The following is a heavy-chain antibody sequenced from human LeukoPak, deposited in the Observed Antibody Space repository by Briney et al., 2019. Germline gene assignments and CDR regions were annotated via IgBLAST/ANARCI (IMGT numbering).Heavy chain of an antibody. J-gene: IGHJ4*02. CDR3: ATEIVGYGDVHYFDH. Sequence: GASVKVSCKISGYTLSEVSMHWVRHSPGKGLEWMGGFNPEEGETIYARKFQGRLTLTEDTSTDIAYMEVSGLRSEDTAVYYCATEIVGYGDVHYFDHWGQGTLVTVSS. D-gene: IGHD5-12*01. CDR1: GYTLSEVS. V-gene: IGHV1-24*01. CDR2: FNPEEGET.